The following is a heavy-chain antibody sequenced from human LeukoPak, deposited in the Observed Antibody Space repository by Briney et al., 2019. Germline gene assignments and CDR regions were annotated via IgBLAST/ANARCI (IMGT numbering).Heavy chain of an antibody. Sequence: GGSLRLSCAASGFTFSSYAMSWVRQAPGKGLEWVSAISGSGGSTYYADSVKGRLTISRDNSKNTLYLQTNSLRAEDTAVYYCAKANMITFGGVIANWGQGTLVTVSS. D-gene: IGHD3-16*02. CDR3: AKANMITFGGVIAN. CDR2: ISGSGGST. CDR1: GFTFSSYA. J-gene: IGHJ4*02. V-gene: IGHV3-23*01.